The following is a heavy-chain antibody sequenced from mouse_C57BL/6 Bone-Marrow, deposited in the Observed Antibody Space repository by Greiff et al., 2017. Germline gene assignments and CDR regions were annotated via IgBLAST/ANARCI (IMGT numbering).Heavy chain of an antibody. CDR1: GYTFTSYW. CDR3: ARRNLLLRLYAMDY. D-gene: IGHD1-1*01. CDR2: IDPSDSYT. J-gene: IGHJ4*01. Sequence: VQLQQPGAELVKPGASVKLSCKASGYTFTSYWMQWVKQRPGQGLEWIGEIDPSDSYTNYNQKFKGKATLTVDTSSSTAYMQLSSLTSEDSAVYYCARRNLLLRLYAMDYWGQGTSVTVAS. V-gene: IGHV1-50*01.